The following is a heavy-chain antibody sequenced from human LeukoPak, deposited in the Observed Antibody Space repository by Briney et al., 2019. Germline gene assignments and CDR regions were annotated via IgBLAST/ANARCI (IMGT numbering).Heavy chain of an antibody. V-gene: IGHV3-23*01. D-gene: IGHD1-26*01. CDR2: ISGSGGST. Sequence: SGGSLRLSCAASGFTFSSYAMSWVRQAPGRGLEWVSAISGSGGSTYYADSVKGRFTISRDNSKNTLYLQMNSLRAEDTAVYYCAKQRPIRTPQNGRGSYYYDYWGQGTLVTVSS. CDR3: AKQRPIRTPQNGRGSYYYDY. CDR1: GFTFSSYA. J-gene: IGHJ4*02.